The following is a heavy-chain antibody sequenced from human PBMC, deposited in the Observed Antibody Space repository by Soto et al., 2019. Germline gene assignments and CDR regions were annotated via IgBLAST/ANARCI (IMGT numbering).Heavy chain of an antibody. CDR1: GFTFSSYV. D-gene: IGHD2-15*01. J-gene: IGHJ4*01. CDR3: AKNGLVESHFDY. V-gene: IGHV3-30*18. CDR2: ISYDGSNK. Sequence: GGSLRLSCAASGFTFSSYVMHWVRQAPVKGLEWVAVISYDGSNKYYADSVKGRFTISRDNSKNTLYLQMNSLRAEDTAVYYCAKNGLVESHFDYWRHGTRVT.